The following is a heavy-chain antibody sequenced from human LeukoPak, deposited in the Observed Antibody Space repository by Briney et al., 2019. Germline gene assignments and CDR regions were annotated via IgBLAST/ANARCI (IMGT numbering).Heavy chain of an antibody. CDR1: TFTFSSYN. CDR3: VRDSGSYRPIDY. CDR2: ISGSGSYI. J-gene: IGHJ4*02. D-gene: IGHD1-26*01. Sequence: GGSLRLSCAASTFTFSSYNMNWVRQAPGKGLEWVSSISGSGSYIYYRDSVRGRFTISRDNAENSLYLEMNSLRVEDTAIYYCVRDSGSYRPIDYWGQGTLVTVSS. V-gene: IGHV3-21*01.